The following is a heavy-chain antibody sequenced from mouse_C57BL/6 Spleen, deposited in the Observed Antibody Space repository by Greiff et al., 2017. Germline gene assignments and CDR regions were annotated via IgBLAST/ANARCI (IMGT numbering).Heavy chain of an antibody. Sequence: QVQLKQSGAELVMPGASVKLSCKASGYTFTSYWMHWVKQRPGQGLEWIGEIDPSDSYTNYNQKFKGKSTLTVDKSSSTAYMQLSSLTSEDSAVYYCARYCGNYVGFHFGDWGQGATLTVSS. J-gene: IGHJ2*01. CDR1: GYTFTSYW. V-gene: IGHV1-69*01. CDR2: IDPSDSYT. CDR3: ARYCGNYVGFHFGD. D-gene: IGHD2-1*01.